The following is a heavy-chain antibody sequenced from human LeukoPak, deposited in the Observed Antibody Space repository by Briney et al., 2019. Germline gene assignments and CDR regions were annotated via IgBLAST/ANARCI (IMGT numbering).Heavy chain of an antibody. CDR2: IYYSGNT. V-gene: IGHV4-39*01. Sequence: PSETLSLTCTVSGVSISSSSHHWGWIRQPPGKGLEWIGSIYYSGNTSYNPSLKSRVTISVDTSKNLFSLKLSSVTAADTAVYYCARGPHTGVNCYDSSGYYYWGQGTLVTVSS. CDR1: GVSISSSSHH. J-gene: IGHJ4*02. CDR3: ARGPHTGVNCYDSSGYYY. D-gene: IGHD3-22*01.